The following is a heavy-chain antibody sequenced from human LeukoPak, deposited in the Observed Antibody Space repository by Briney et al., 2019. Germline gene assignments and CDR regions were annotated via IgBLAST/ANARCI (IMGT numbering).Heavy chain of an antibody. J-gene: IGHJ5*02. D-gene: IGHD4-17*01. CDR2: IYYNGGT. CDR1: GDSVSSSH. CDR3: ARDGGGFDP. V-gene: IGHV4-59*02. Sequence: SETLSLTCTVSGDSVSSSHWAWIRQPPGKGLEWIGYIYYNGGTNYSPSLKSRVTMSVDTSKNQFSLKLSSVTAADTAVYYCARDGGGFDPWGQGTLVTVSS.